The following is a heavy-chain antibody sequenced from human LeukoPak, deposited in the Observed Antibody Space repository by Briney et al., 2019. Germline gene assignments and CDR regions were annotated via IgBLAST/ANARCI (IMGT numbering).Heavy chain of an antibody. CDR3: ARIGPGYYYDSSGRDDAFDI. CDR1: GFTFSSYS. V-gene: IGHV3-21*01. Sequence: GGSPRLSCAASGFTFSSYSMNWVRQAPGKGLEWVSSISSSSSYIYYADSVKGRFTISRDNAKNSLYLQMNSLRAEDTAVYYCARIGPGYYYDSSGRDDAFDIWGQGTMVTVSS. CDR2: ISSSSSYI. J-gene: IGHJ3*02. D-gene: IGHD3-22*01.